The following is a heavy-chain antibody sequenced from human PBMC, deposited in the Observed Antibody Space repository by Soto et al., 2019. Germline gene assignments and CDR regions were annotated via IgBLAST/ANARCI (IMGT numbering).Heavy chain of an antibody. Sequence: GASVKVSCKASGYTFTSYGISWVRQAPGQGLDWMGWISAYNGNTNYAQKLQGRVTMTTDTSTSTAYMELRSLRSDDTAVYYCAREWGCSGGSCYATYYYYGMDVWGQGTTVTVSS. CDR2: ISAYNGNT. CDR3: AREWGCSGGSCYATYYYYGMDV. CDR1: GYTFTSYG. D-gene: IGHD2-15*01. V-gene: IGHV1-18*01. J-gene: IGHJ6*02.